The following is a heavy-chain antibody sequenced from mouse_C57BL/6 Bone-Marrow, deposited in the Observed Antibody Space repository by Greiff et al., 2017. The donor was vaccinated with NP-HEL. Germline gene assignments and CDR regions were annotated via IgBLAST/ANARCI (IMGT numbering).Heavy chain of an antibody. D-gene: IGHD2-4*01. CDR2: IYPSDSET. Sequence: QVQLQQPGAELVRPGSSVKLSCKASGYTFTSYWMDWVKQRPGQGLEWIGNIYPSDSETHYNQKFKDKATLTVDKSSSTAYVQLSSLTSEDSAVYYCARMRLRRGYWYFDVWGTGTTVTVSS. CDR3: ARMRLRRGYWYFDV. CDR1: GYTFTSYW. V-gene: IGHV1-61*01. J-gene: IGHJ1*03.